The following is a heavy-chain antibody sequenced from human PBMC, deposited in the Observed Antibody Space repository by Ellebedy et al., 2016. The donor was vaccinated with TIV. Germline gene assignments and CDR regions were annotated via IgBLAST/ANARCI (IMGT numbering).Heavy chain of an antibody. D-gene: IGHD1-7*01. J-gene: IGHJ4*02. Sequence: SVKVSXXASGFTFTSSAVQWVRQARGQRLEWIGWIVVGSGNTNYAQKFQERVTITRDMSTSTAYMELSSLRSEDTAVYYCARARGGGTLYDYWGQGTLVTVSS. CDR1: GFTFTSSA. CDR2: IVVGSGNT. CDR3: ARARGGGTLYDY. V-gene: IGHV1-58*01.